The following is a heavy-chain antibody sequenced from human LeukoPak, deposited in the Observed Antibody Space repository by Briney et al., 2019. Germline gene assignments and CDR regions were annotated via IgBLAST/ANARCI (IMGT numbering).Heavy chain of an antibody. D-gene: IGHD1-20*01. V-gene: IGHV3-30*18. CDR1: GFMFSSYG. CDR3: AKRGLTYYYDY. CDR2: VSYDGSDK. Sequence: GRSLRLSCAASGFMFSSYGMLWVRQAPGKGLKWVAVVSYDGSDKYHADSVKGRFTISRDNSKNTVYLQMNSLRAEDTAVYYCAKRGLTYYYDYWGQGTLVTVSS. J-gene: IGHJ4*02.